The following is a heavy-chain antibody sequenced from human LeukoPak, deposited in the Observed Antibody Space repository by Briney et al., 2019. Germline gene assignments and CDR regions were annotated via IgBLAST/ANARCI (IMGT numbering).Heavy chain of an antibody. CDR2: IKSKTDGGTT. D-gene: IGHD5-12*01. V-gene: IGHV3-15*01. CDR1: GFTFSSAW. Sequence: GGSLRLSCAASGFTFSSAWMSWVRQAPGKGLEWVGRIKSKTDGGTTDYAAPVKGRFTISRDDSKNTLYLQMNSLKTEDTAVYYCTTSIVATIYFDYWGQGTLVTVSS. J-gene: IGHJ4*02. CDR3: TTSIVATIYFDY.